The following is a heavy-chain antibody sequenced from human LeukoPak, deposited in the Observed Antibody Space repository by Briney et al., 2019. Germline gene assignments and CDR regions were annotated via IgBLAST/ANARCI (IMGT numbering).Heavy chain of an antibody. J-gene: IGHJ4*02. Sequence: PGGSLRLSCAASGFTFSTYGMHWVRQAPGKGLEWVAVIWHDGTNKYYADSVKGRFIISRDNSKNTLYLQMNSLRAEDTAVYYCARDINYYDSSGYRGGDYWGQGTLVTVSS. CDR3: ARDINYYDSSGYRGGDY. CDR2: IWHDGTNK. V-gene: IGHV3-33*01. D-gene: IGHD3-22*01. CDR1: GFTFSTYG.